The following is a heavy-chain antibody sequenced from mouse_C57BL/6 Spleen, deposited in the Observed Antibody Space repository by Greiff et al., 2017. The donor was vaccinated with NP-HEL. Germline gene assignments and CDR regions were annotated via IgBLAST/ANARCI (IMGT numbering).Heavy chain of an antibody. Sequence: VKLQESGAELVRPGASVTLSCKASGYTFTDYEMHWVKQTPVHGLEWIGAIDPETGGTAYNQKFKGKAILTADKSSSTAYMELRSLTSEDSAVYYCTRQYYGSRYFDVWGTGTTVTVSS. V-gene: IGHV1-15*01. J-gene: IGHJ1*03. CDR3: TRQYYGSRYFDV. D-gene: IGHD1-1*01. CDR1: GYTFTDYE. CDR2: IDPETGGT.